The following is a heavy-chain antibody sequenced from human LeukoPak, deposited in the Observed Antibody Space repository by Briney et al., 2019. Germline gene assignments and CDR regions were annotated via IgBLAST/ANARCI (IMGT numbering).Heavy chain of an antibody. CDR3: ASQRGNGRELLDI. CDR2: MNPNSGNT. Sequence: GASVKVSCKASGHTFTSYDINWVRQATGQGLEWMGWMNPNSGNTGYAQKFQGRVTMTRNTSISTAYMELSSLRSEDTAVYYCASQRGNGRELLDIWGQGTMVTVSS. D-gene: IGHD1-26*01. V-gene: IGHV1-8*01. CDR1: GHTFTSYD. J-gene: IGHJ3*02.